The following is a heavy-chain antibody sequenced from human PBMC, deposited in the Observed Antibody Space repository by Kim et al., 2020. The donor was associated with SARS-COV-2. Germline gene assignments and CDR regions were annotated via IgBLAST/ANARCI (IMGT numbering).Heavy chain of an antibody. J-gene: IGHJ4*02. D-gene: IGHD3-22*01. Sequence: ASVKVSCKASGYTFTGYYMHWVRQAPGQGLEWMGRINPNSGGTNYAQKFQGRVTMTRDTSISTAYMELSRLRSDDTAVYYCARDPSHYYDSSGYYFTDWGQGTLVTVSS. CDR3: ARDPSHYYDSSGYYFTD. CDR2: INPNSGGT. V-gene: IGHV1-2*06. CDR1: GYTFTGYY.